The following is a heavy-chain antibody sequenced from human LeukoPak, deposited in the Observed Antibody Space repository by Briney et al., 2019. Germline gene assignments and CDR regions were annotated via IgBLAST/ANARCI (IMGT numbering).Heavy chain of an antibody. D-gene: IGHD1-26*01. V-gene: IGHV4-39*01. CDR2: VHFTGST. Sequence: SETLSLTCTVSGVSISNNYYYWAWIRQPPGEGLEMIVYVHFTGSTFYNSSLKRRVTISADTSQNQFTLSLTSATAADTAVYYCATLGLLRGAGFNLATHFDFWGQGTLVTVSS. J-gene: IGHJ4*02. CDR3: ATLGLLRGAGFNLATHFDF. CDR1: GVSISNNYYY.